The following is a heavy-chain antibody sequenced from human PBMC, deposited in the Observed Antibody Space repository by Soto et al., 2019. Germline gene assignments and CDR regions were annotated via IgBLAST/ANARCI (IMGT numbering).Heavy chain of an antibody. CDR1: GGTFSSYA. J-gene: IGHJ3*02. CDR2: IIPIFGTA. CDR3: ARVSRIQLWLRLDI. Sequence: SVKVSCKASGGTFSSYAISWVRQAPGQGLEWMGGIIPIFGTANYAQKFQGRVTITADKSTSTAYMELSSLRSEDTAVYYCARVSRIQLWLRLDIWGQGTMVTVSS. D-gene: IGHD5-18*01. V-gene: IGHV1-69*06.